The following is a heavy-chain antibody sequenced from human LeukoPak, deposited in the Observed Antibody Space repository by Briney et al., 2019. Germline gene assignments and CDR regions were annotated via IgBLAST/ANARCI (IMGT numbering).Heavy chain of an antibody. CDR1: GGSISSGSYY. CDR2: IYTSGST. CDR3: ARDLGYDAFDI. Sequence: KSSETLSLTCTVSGGSISSGSYYWSWIRQPAGKRVEWIGRIYTSGSTNYNPSLKSRVTISVDTSKNQFSLKLSSVTAADTAVYYCARDLGYDAFDIWGQGTMVTVSS. D-gene: IGHD7-27*01. V-gene: IGHV4-61*02. J-gene: IGHJ3*02.